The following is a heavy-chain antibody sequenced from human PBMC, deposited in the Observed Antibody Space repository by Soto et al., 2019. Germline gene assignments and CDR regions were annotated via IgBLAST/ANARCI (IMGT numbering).Heavy chain of an antibody. CDR2: VSASGLNT. CDR1: GFTFSTYA. D-gene: IGHD6-13*01. J-gene: IGHJ4*02. V-gene: IGHV3-23*01. CDR3: ARDPPAAGTY. Sequence: GSLRLSCAASGFTFSTYAMAWVRQAPGKGLEWVSGVSASGLNTDYADPVKGRFYISRDNSKNTLYLQMNSLRAEDTAVYYCARDPPAAGTYWGQGTLVTVSS.